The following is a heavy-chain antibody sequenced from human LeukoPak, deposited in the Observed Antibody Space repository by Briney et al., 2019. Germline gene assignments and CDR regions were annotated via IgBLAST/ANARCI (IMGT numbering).Heavy chain of an antibody. CDR2: IRYDEINT. CDR1: GFTFSNYG. J-gene: IGHJ4*02. D-gene: IGHD2-21*02. CDR3: ARDPYSYCGGDCYFDY. V-gene: IGHV3-30*02. Sequence: GGSLRLSCAASGFTFSNYGMHWVRQAPGKGLEWVAFIRYDEINTYYADSVKGRFTISRDSSKNTLYLQMNSLRAEDMAVYYCARDPYSYCGGDCYFDYWGQGTLVTVSS.